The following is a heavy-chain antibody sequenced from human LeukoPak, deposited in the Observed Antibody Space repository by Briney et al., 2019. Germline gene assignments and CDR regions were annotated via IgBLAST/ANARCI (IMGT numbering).Heavy chain of an antibody. CDR1: GAALSEYY. CDR2: VAHKGPTVYSPTLNR. Sequence: SETLSLTCAVYGAALSEYYWSWIRQSPGKGLEWIREVAHKGPTVYSPTLNRKYNPSFKSRVTMSVDPSKNQFSLKLTSVTVADTATYYCVRQGTNSGYYLLDYWGQGHLVIVSS. J-gene: IGHJ4*02. CDR3: VRQGTNSGYYLLDY. D-gene: IGHD3-22*01. V-gene: IGHV4-34*01.